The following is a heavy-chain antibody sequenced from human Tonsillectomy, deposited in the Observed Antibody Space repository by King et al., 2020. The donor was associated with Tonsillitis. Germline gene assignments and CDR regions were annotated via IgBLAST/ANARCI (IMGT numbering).Heavy chain of an antibody. CDR2: IYTSGST. D-gene: IGHD2-2*01. V-gene: IGHV4-61*02. CDR1: GGYISSGSYY. J-gene: IGHJ5*02. CDR3: ARGSPETYCSSTSCFANPWFDP. Sequence: VQLQESGPGLVKPSQTLSLTCTVSGGYISSGSYYWSWIRQPPGKGLEWIGRIYTSGSTNYNPSLKSRVTISVDTSKNQFSLKLSSVTAADTAVYYCARGSPETYCSSTSCFANPWFDPWGQGTLVTVSS.